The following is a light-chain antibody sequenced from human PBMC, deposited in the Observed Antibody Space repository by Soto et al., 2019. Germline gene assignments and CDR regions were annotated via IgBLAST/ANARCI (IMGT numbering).Light chain of an antibody. Sequence: EIVLTQSPGSVSLSPGERATLSCRASEPVKKNSLAWYQQKPGQAPRLLIYGASRRATGIPDSFSGNGSETDFILIIIRLEPDNSAVSYCPQYAIPPRTFGGATKLEI. J-gene: IGKJ4*01. CDR3: PQYAIPPRT. V-gene: IGKV3-20*01. CDR2: GAS. CDR1: EPVKKNS.